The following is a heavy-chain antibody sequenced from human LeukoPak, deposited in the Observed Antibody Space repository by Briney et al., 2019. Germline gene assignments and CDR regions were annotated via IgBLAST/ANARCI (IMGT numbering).Heavy chain of an antibody. D-gene: IGHD1-1*01. Sequence: SETLSLTCAVSGYSISSGYYWGWIRQPPGKGLEWIGSIYHSGSTYHNPSLKSRVTISVDTSKNQFSLKLSSVTAADTAVYYCAGNWNDERVDYWGQGTLVTVSS. CDR2: IYHSGST. CDR3: AGNWNDERVDY. J-gene: IGHJ4*02. CDR1: GYSISSGYY. V-gene: IGHV4-38-2*01.